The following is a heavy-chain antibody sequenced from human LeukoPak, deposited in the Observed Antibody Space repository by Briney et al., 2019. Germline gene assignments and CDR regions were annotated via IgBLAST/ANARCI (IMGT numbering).Heavy chain of an antibody. CDR2: IIPILGIA. J-gene: IGHJ5*02. Sequence: ASVKVSCKASGGTFSSYAISWVRQAPGQGLEWMGRIIPILGIANYAQKFQGRVTITADKSTSTAYMELSSLRSEDTAVYYCARGRPVEMANWFDPWGQGTLVTVSS. V-gene: IGHV1-69*04. CDR1: GGTFSSYA. D-gene: IGHD5-24*01. CDR3: ARGRPVEMANWFDP.